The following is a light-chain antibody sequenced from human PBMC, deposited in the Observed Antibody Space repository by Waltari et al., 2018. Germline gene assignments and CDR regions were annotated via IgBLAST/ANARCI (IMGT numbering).Light chain of an antibody. CDR3: QQGSVLPLT. J-gene: IGKJ4*01. CDR2: DTS. V-gene: IGKV3-11*01. Sequence: EIVLTQSPATMSLSAGERATLSCRASQSVFNYLAWYQQKPGQAPRLLIYDTSKRATGIPARCSGSGSGTDFTLTISNLEAEDFALYFCQQGSVLPLTFGGGTKVDIK. CDR1: QSVFNY.